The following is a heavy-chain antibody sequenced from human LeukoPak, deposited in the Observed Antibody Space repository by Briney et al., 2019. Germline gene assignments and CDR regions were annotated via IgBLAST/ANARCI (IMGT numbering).Heavy chain of an antibody. Sequence: PGGSLRLSCAASGFTFSSYGMHWVRQAPGKGLEWVAVISYDGSNKYYADSVKGRFTISRDNSKNTLYLQMNSLRAEDTAVCYCAKDANRNDVEARLDYWGQGTLVTVSS. CDR1: GFTFSSYG. CDR3: AKDANRNDVEARLDY. V-gene: IGHV3-30*18. CDR2: ISYDGSNK. D-gene: IGHD1-1*01. J-gene: IGHJ4*02.